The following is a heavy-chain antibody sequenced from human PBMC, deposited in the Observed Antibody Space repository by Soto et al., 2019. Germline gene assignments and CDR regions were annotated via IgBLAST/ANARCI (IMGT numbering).Heavy chain of an antibody. D-gene: IGHD2-8*01. CDR3: AKDLGYCTNGVCYTGVVYYYYGMDV. V-gene: IGHV3-23*01. CDR2: ISGSGGST. Sequence: QSGGSLRLSCAASGFTFSSYAMSWVRQAPGKGLEWVSAISGSGGSTYYADSVKGRFTISRDNSKNTLYLQMNSLRAEDTAVYYCAKDLGYCTNGVCYTGVVYYYYGMDVWGQGTTVTVSS. CDR1: GFTFSSYA. J-gene: IGHJ6*02.